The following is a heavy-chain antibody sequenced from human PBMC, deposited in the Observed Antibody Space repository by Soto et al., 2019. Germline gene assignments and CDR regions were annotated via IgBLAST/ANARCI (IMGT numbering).Heavy chain of an antibody. Sequence: GGSLRLSCAASGFTFSNYVMSWVRQAPGKGLEWVSSISGSGDNTYYADSVKGRFTISRDNSKNTLYLQMNSLRAEDTAVYYCAIPHSFGYGGYDDVFNIWGQGTMVTVSS. D-gene: IGHD5-12*01. J-gene: IGHJ3*02. CDR2: ISGSGDNT. V-gene: IGHV3-23*01. CDR1: GFTFSNYV. CDR3: AIPHSFGYGGYDDVFNI.